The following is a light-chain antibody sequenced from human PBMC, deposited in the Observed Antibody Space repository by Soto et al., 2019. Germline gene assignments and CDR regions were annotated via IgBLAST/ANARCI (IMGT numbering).Light chain of an antibody. CDR2: GAS. J-gene: IGKJ1*01. V-gene: IGKV3-15*01. Sequence: EIVMTQSLATLSVSPGERATLSCRASQSVSSDLAWYHQKPGQAPRLLIYGASTRATGIPARFSGSGSGTEFTLTISSLQSEDFAVYYCQQYKNWPRTFGQGTKVDI. CDR3: QQYKNWPRT. CDR1: QSVSSD.